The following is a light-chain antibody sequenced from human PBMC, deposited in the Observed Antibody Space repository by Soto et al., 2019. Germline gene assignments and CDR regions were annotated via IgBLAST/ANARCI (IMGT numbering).Light chain of an antibody. CDR2: AVS. CDR3: TSYTSSSSYV. Sequence: QSALTQPASVSGSPGQSITISCTGTSSDVGGYNSVSWYQQHPGRAPKLILCAVSNRPSGVSNRFSASKSGNTASLTISGLQAEDEADYYCTSYTSSSSYVFGTGTKLTVL. CDR1: SSDVGGYNS. J-gene: IGLJ1*01. V-gene: IGLV2-14*03.